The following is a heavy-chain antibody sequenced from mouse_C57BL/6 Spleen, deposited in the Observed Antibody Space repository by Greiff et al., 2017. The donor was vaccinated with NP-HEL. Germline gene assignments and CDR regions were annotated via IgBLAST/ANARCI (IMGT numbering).Heavy chain of an antibody. CDR1: GYAFSSYW. V-gene: IGHV1-80*01. CDR3: ASTHSNYSAWFAY. CDR2: IYPGDGDT. Sequence: QVQLKQSGAELVQPGASVKLSCKASGYAFSSYWMNWVKQRPGKGLEWIGQIYPGDGDTNYNGKFKGKATLTADKSSSTAYMQLSSLTSEDSAVYFCASTHSNYSAWFAYWGQGTLVTVSA. J-gene: IGHJ3*01. D-gene: IGHD2-5*01.